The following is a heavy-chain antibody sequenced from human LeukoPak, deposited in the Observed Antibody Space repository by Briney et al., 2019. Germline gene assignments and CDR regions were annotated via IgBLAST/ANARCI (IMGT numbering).Heavy chain of an antibody. Sequence: ASVKVSCKASGYTFTSYGISWVRQAPGQGLEWMGWISAYNGNTNYAQKLQGRVTMTTDTSTSTAYMELRSLRSDDTAVYYCARDSIAVAGNDGSDYWGQGTLVTVSS. J-gene: IGHJ4*02. CDR2: ISAYNGNT. D-gene: IGHD6-19*01. CDR3: ARDSIAVAGNDGSDY. V-gene: IGHV1-18*01. CDR1: GYTFTSYG.